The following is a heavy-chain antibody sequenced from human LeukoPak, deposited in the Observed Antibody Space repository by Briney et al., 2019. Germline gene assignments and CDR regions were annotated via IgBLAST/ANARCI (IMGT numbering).Heavy chain of an antibody. J-gene: IGHJ6*02. CDR1: GYTFTSYG. Sequence: ASVKVSCKASGYTFTSYGIGWVRQAPGQGLEWVGWISAYNGNTNYAQKLQGRVTMTTDTSTSTAYMELRSLRSDDTAVYYCARDGYRSPYYYYYGMDVWGQGTTVTVSS. D-gene: IGHD5-24*01. V-gene: IGHV1-18*01. CDR3: ARDGYRSPYYYYYGMDV. CDR2: ISAYNGNT.